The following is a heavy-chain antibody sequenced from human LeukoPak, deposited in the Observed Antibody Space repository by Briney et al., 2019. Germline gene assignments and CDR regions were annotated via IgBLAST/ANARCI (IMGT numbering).Heavy chain of an antibody. CDR3: ARVVQGPYYDSSGYLGAFDI. J-gene: IGHJ3*02. V-gene: IGHV1-18*01. CDR2: ISAYNGNT. Sequence: ASVKVSCKASGYTFTSYGISWVRRAHGQGLEWMGWISAYNGNTNYAQKLQGRVTMTTDTSTSTAYMELRSLRSDDTAVYYCARVVQGPYYDSSGYLGAFDIWGQGTMVTVSS. D-gene: IGHD3-22*01. CDR1: GYTFTSYG.